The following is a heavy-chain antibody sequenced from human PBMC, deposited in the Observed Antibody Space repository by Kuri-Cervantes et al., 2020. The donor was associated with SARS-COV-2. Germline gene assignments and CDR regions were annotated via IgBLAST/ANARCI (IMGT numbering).Heavy chain of an antibody. V-gene: IGHV4-30-4*08. J-gene: IGHJ4*02. CDR3: ARGRGLRWPHSFDY. Sequence: SETLSLTCTVSGGSISSGDYYWSWIRQPPGKGLEWIGYIYYSGSTYYNPSLKSRVTISVDTSKNQFSLKLSSVTAADTAVYYCARGRGLRWPHSFDYWGQGTLVTVSS. CDR1: GGSISSGDYY. CDR2: IYYSGST. D-gene: IGHD4-23*01.